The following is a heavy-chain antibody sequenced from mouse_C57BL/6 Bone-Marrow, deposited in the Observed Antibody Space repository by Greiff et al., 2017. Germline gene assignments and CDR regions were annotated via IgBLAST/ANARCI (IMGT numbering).Heavy chain of an antibody. J-gene: IGHJ3*01. CDR1: GFNIKDDY. V-gene: IGHV14-4*01. CDR2: IDPENGDT. CDR3: TTRGEGYEGFAY. Sequence: VQLQQSGAELVRPGASVKLSCTASGFNIKDDYMHWVKQRPEKGLEWIGWIDPENGDTEYASKFQGKATITADTSSNTAYLQLSSLTSEDTAVYYCTTRGEGYEGFAYWGQGTLVTVSA. D-gene: IGHD2-2*01.